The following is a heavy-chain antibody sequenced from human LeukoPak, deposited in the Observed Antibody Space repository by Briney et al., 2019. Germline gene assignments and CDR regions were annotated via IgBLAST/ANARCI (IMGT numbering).Heavy chain of an antibody. V-gene: IGHV3-74*01. CDR1: GFXFSSYW. J-gene: IGHJ5*02. Sequence: GGSLRLSCAASGFXFSSYWIHWVRQAPGKGLVWVSRINPDGTSTSYADSVKGRFTISRDNAKNTVDLQMNSLRGEDTAVYYCARDAGDCGGDCPRWFDPWGQGTLVTVSS. CDR2: INPDGTST. D-gene: IGHD2-21*02. CDR3: ARDAGDCGGDCPRWFDP.